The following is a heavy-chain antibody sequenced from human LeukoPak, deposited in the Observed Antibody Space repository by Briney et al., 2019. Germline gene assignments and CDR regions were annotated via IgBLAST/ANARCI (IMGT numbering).Heavy chain of an antibody. D-gene: IGHD1-26*01. CDR1: GGSISSGGYS. Sequence: MPSQTLSLTCAVSGGSISSGGYSWSWIRQPPGKGLEWIGSIYYSGTTYFNPSLKSRVTISVDMSKNLFSLKLSSVTAADTAVYYCATTTIRLGYWGQGTLVTVSS. V-gene: IGHV4-30-2*03. CDR2: IYYSGTT. J-gene: IGHJ4*02. CDR3: ATTTIRLGY.